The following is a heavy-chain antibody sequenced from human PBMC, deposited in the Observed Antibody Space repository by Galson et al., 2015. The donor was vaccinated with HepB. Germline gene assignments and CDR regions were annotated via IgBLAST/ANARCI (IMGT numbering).Heavy chain of an antibody. Sequence: SVKVSCKASGYTFTSYAVNWVRQAPGQGLEWMGWINTNTGNPTYAQGFTGRFVFSLDTSVSTAYLQISSLEAEDAAVFYCARDGVGSYDFLTAYAPSHYAMDVWGQGTTVTVSS. D-gene: IGHD3-9*01. J-gene: IGHJ6*02. CDR1: GYTFTSYA. CDR3: ARDGVGSYDFLTAYAPSHYAMDV. CDR2: INTNTGNP. V-gene: IGHV7-4-1*02.